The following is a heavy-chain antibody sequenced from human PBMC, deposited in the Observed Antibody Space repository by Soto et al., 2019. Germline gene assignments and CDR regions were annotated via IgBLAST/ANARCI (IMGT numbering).Heavy chain of an antibody. Sequence: ASVKVSCKASGYTFTSYAMHWVRQAPGQRLEWMGWINAGNGNTKYSQKFQGRVTITRDTSASTAYMELSSLRSEDTAVYYCARDTPNYDILTGYYPNWFDPWGQGTLVTVSS. V-gene: IGHV1-3*01. CDR2: INAGNGNT. J-gene: IGHJ5*02. D-gene: IGHD3-9*01. CDR3: ARDTPNYDILTGYYPNWFDP. CDR1: GYTFTSYA.